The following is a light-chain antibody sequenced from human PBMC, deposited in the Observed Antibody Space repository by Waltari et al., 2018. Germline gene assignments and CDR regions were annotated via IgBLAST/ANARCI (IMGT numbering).Light chain of an antibody. CDR3: WLAYTGGIVV. CDR1: TGPVTSGNF. CDR2: DSY. V-gene: IGLV7-46*01. J-gene: IGLJ2*01. Sequence: QAVVTQEPSLTVSPGGTVTLTCGSSTGPVTSGNFPYWLQQKPGQAPRILIYDSYIRQSWTPARFSASLVGGKAVLTLSGAQAEDEAKYYCWLAYTGGIVVFGGGTELAVL.